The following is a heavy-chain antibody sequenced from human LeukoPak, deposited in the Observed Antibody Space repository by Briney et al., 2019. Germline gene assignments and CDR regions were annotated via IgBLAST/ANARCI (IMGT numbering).Heavy chain of an antibody. J-gene: IGHJ6*02. V-gene: IGHV5-51*01. CDR2: IYPGGSDT. CDR3: AKGESEVLGGMDV. Sequence: GESLKISCKGSGYSFTIYWIGWVRQMPGKGLEWMGIIYPGGSDTRYSPSFQGQVTISADKSISTAYLQWSSLKASDTAMYYCAKGESEVLGGMDVWGQGTTVTVSS. CDR1: GYSFTIYW. D-gene: IGHD3-16*01.